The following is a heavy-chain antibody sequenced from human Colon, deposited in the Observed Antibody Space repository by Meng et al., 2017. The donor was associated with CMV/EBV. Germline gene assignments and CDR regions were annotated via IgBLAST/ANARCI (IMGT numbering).Heavy chain of an antibody. CDR1: GFTFSSYT. Sequence: GGSLRLSCATSGFTFSSYTMHWVRQAPGKGLEWLTFIRYDSVNKYYADSVRGRFTVSRDNSNNTLYLQMNSLRAEDTAIYYCAKDKPTYIIDHWGQGTLVTVSS. V-gene: IGHV3-30*02. CDR3: AKDKPTYIIDH. CDR2: IRYDSVNK. J-gene: IGHJ4*02. D-gene: IGHD1-14*01.